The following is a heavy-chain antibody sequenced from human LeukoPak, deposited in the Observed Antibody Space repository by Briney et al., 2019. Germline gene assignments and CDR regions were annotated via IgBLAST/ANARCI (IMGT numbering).Heavy chain of an antibody. Sequence: GGSLRLSCAASGFTFSGYWMHWVRQAPGKGLVWVSRIKSDGSSTTYADSVKGRFTISRDNAKNTLYLEMNSLGAEDTAVYYCARTSAAAHIDYWGQGTLVTVSS. CDR3: ARTSAAAHIDY. V-gene: IGHV3-74*01. CDR1: GFTFSGYW. CDR2: IKSDGSST. D-gene: IGHD2-15*01. J-gene: IGHJ4*02.